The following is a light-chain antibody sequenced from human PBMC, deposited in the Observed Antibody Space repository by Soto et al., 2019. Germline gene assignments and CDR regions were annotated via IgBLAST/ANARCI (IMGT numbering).Light chain of an antibody. V-gene: IGLV1-51*01. J-gene: IGLJ3*02. CDR1: SSNIGKNY. CDR2: DNN. Sequence: QSVLTQPPSVSAAPGQKVTISCSGSSSNIGKNYVSWYQQLPGTAPKLLIYDNNKRPSGIPDRFSGSKSGTSATLGITGLQTGDEADYYCGTWDSSVSAWVFGGGTKLTVL. CDR3: GTWDSSVSAWV.